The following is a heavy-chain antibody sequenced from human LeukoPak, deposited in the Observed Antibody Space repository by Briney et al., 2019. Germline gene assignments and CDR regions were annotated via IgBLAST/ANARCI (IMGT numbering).Heavy chain of an antibody. CDR2: IYPDDSDT. V-gene: IGHV5-51*01. J-gene: IGHJ4*02. CDR3: ARRFFDGSAYFDY. Sequence: GESLKISCKASGYSFTNYWIGWVRQMPGKGLEWMGIIYPDDSDTRYSPSFQGQVTISTGKSISTAYLQWSSLKASDTAMYYCARRFFDGSAYFDYWGQGTLVTVSS. CDR1: GYSFTNYW. D-gene: IGHD3-9*01.